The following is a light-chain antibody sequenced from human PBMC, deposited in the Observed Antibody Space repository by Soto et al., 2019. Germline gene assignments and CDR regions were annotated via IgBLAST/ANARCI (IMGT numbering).Light chain of an antibody. CDR2: EVD. CDR3: ISYAVTTSYV. Sequence: YASRAPWGPGHNTKKGKTRDVGGYNFVSWYQQHPGKAPKLMIYEVDKRPSGVPDRFSGSKSGNTASLTVSGLQAEDEADYYCISYAVTTSYVFGTGTKVTVL. CDR1: TRDVGGYNF. V-gene: IGLV2-8*02. J-gene: IGLJ1*01.